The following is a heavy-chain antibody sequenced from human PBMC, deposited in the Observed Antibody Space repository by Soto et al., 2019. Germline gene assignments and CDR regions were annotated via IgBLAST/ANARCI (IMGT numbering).Heavy chain of an antibody. CDR2: IIPIFGTA. V-gene: IGHV1-69*13. Sequence: SVKVSCKASGGTFSSYAISCVRQAPGQGLEWMGGIIPIFGTANYAQKLQGRVTITADESTSTAYMELSSLRSEETAVYYCASTVRGSWIKLWLDYWGQGTLVTVYS. CDR3: ASTVRGSWIKLWLDY. D-gene: IGHD5-18*01. CDR1: GGTFSSYA. J-gene: IGHJ4*02.